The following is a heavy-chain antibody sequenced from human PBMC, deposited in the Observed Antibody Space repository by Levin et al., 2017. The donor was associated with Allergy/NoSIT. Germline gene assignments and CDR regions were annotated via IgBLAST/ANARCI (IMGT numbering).Heavy chain of an antibody. D-gene: IGHD2-15*01. Sequence: GESLKISCAASGFTFSASAMHWVRQASGKGLEWVGRVRSKANSYATAYAASVEGRFTISRDDSKNTAYLQINSLKIEDTAVYYCTASIRTYGSGGRGHSDYDYYGMDGWGQGTTVTVSS. CDR3: TASIRTYGSGGRGHSDYDYYGMDG. J-gene: IGHJ6*02. V-gene: IGHV3-73*01. CDR2: VRSKANSYAT. CDR1: GFTFSASA.